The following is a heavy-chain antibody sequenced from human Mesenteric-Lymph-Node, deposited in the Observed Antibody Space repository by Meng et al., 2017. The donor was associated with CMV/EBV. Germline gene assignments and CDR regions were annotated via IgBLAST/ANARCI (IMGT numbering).Heavy chain of an antibody. J-gene: IGHJ1*01. CDR1: GGSISISDFY. D-gene: IGHD1-1*01. Sequence: LRQAGPGVVRPCQTLTLPCNASGGSISISDFYWSRLRQDQGKGLEWIGYINYSGRNYSHQFHRSRIVTTIKTTKNHYFQLPTTRTAAEAAVYCCSKTTSGAFYYFDLWGQGTLVTVSS. V-gene: IGHV4-31*03. CDR2: INYSGRN. CDR3: SKTTSGAFYYFDL.